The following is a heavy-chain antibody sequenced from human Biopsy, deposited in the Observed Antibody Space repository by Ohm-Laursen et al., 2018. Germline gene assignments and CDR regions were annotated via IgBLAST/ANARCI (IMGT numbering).Heavy chain of an antibody. Sequence: GSSVKVSCKVSSYTFTDYNIHWMRQAPGQGLEWLGYINCKTGATNYAQKFQGTATMTRDTSISTAYLALGSLRSADTAIYYCARDPLNGHKHFDYWGQGSPVTVSS. V-gene: IGHV1-2*02. J-gene: IGHJ4*02. CDR3: ARDPLNGHKHFDY. CDR1: SYTFTDYN. CDR2: INCKTGAT. D-gene: IGHD2-8*01.